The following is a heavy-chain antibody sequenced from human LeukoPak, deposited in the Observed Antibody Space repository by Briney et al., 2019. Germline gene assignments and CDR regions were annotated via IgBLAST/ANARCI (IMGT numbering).Heavy chain of an antibody. CDR1: GFTFSSYA. V-gene: IGHV3-23*01. D-gene: IGHD2-15*01. CDR3: ARQLGYCSGGSCYFDF. J-gene: IGHJ4*02. CDR2: NSSSGDST. Sequence: GWSLRLSCAASGFTFSSYAMSWVRQVPGGGLEWVSVNSSSGDSTYSAASVKGRFTISRDSSSNTLYLQLNSLRVEDTAVYYCARQLGYCSGGSCYFDFWGQGTLVAVAS.